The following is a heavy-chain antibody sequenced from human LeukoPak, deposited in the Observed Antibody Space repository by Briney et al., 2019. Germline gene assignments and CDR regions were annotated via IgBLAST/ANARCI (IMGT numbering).Heavy chain of an antibody. Sequence: SETLSLTCTVSGGSISSSSYYWGWIRQPPGKGLEWIGSIYYSGSTYYNPSLKSRVTISVDTSKNQFSLKLSSVTAADTAVYYCARRIPVAGLFDYWGQGTLVTVSS. J-gene: IGHJ4*02. CDR3: ARRIPVAGLFDY. CDR1: GGSISSSSYY. CDR2: IYYSGST. V-gene: IGHV4-39*07. D-gene: IGHD6-13*01.